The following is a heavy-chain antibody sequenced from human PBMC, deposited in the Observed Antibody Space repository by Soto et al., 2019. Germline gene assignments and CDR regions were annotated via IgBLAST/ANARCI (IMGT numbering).Heavy chain of an antibody. CDR3: ARAHTYYYDSSGHFDY. CDR1: GYTFTSYY. D-gene: IGHD3-22*01. Sequence: ASVKVSCKAAGYTFTSYYMHWGRQAPGQGLEWMGIINPSGGSTSYAQKFQGRVTMTRDTSTSTVYMELSSLRSEDTAVYYCARAHTYYYDSSGHFDYWGQGTLVTVSS. J-gene: IGHJ4*02. CDR2: INPSGGST. V-gene: IGHV1-46*01.